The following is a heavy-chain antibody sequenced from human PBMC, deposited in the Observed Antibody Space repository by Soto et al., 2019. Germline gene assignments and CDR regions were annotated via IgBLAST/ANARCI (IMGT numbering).Heavy chain of an antibody. J-gene: IGHJ5*02. CDR1: GGSISSSNYY. CDR2: FYYSGST. V-gene: IGHV4-39*01. Sequence: QLQLQESGPGLVKPSETLSLTCTVSGGSISSSNYYWAWIRQPPGKGLEWIGSFYYSGSTYYKPSLQSRVRISVDTSKNQFSLKLSSVTAADTAVYYCERPIAGGSSGYYHWGQGTLVTVSS. CDR3: ERPIAGGSSGYYH. D-gene: IGHD3-22*01.